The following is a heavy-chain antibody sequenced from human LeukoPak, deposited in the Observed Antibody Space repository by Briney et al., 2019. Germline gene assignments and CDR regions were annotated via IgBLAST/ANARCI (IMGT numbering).Heavy chain of an antibody. Sequence: GGSLRLSCAASGFSFSTSWMHWVRQAPGKGLVWVSRIHSDGIGTTYADSVKGRFTISRDNSKNTLYLQMNSLRAEDTAVYYCAKDRAATYYYMDVWGKGTTVTVSS. D-gene: IGHD6-25*01. V-gene: IGHV3-74*03. CDR3: AKDRAATYYYMDV. CDR2: IHSDGIGT. CDR1: GFSFSTSW. J-gene: IGHJ6*03.